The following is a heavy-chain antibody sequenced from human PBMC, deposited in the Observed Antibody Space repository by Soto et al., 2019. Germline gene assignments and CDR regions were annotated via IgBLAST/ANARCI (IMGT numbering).Heavy chain of an antibody. CDR1: GFSLTTSAVA. J-gene: IGHJ4*02. V-gene: IGHV2-5*01. Sequence: QITLQESGPTLVKPTQTLTLTCTFSGFSLTTSAVAVGWIRQPPGKALEWLAIVYGSDDKFYSPSLKSRLTITTDTSKNQVVLTLTNMDPVDTATYSCVRRYDPYYFDYWGQGTLVTVSS. CDR3: VRRYDPYYFDY. CDR2: VYGSDDK. D-gene: IGHD1-1*01.